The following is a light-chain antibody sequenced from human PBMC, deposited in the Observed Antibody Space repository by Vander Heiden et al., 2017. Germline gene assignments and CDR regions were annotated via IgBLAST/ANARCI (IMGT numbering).Light chain of an antibody. V-gene: IGLV1-40*01. Sequence: QSVLTQPPSVSGAPGQRVTTACTGSRSKIGAGYDVPGYQQLPGTAPKLLIYGNSNRPSGVPDRFSGSKSGTSASLAITGLQAEDEADYYCQSYDSSLSGSRVFGTGTKVTVL. CDR2: GNS. CDR1: RSKIGAGYD. CDR3: QSYDSSLSGSRV. J-gene: IGLJ1*01.